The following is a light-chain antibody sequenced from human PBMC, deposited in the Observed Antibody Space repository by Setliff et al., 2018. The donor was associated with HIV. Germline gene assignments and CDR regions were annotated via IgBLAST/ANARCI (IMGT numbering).Light chain of an antibody. CDR3: QSYDGSLGV. V-gene: IGLV1-40*01. CDR2: GNN. Sequence: QSVLTQPPSASGAPGQRVTISCTGSSSNIGAGYDVHWYQQLPETAPKVLIYGNNNRPSGVPDRFSGSKSGTSASLVITGLQAEDEADYYCQSYDGSLGVFGTGTKVTVL. CDR1: SSNIGAGYD. J-gene: IGLJ1*01.